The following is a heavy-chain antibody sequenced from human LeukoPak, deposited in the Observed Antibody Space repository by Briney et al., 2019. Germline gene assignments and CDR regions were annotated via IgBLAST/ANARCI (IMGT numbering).Heavy chain of an antibody. J-gene: IGHJ4*02. V-gene: IGHV4-34*01. Sequence: SETLSLTCAVYGGSFSGYYWSWIRRPPGKGLEWIGEINHSGSTNYNPSLKSRVTISVDTSKNQFSLKLSSVTAADTAVYYCARGDGGGYGGNFDYWGQGTLVTVSS. CDR2: INHSGST. D-gene: IGHD4-23*01. CDR1: GGSFSGYY. CDR3: ARGDGGGYGGNFDY.